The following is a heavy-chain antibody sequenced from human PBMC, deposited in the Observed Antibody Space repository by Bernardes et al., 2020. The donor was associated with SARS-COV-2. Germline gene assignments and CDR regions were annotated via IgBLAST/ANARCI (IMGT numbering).Heavy chain of an antibody. CDR2: ISSSSNTI. D-gene: IGHD2-15*01. V-gene: IGHV3-48*01. Sequence: GGSLRLSCAASGFTFSTYSINWVRQAPGKGLEWISYISSSSNTIYYADSVKGRFTISRDNSKNTVYLQMKSLRVEDTGVYYCARWGALYCSGGSCRLKDNWFDPWGQGTLVTVSS. CDR1: GFTFSTYS. J-gene: IGHJ5*02. CDR3: ARWGALYCSGGSCRLKDNWFDP.